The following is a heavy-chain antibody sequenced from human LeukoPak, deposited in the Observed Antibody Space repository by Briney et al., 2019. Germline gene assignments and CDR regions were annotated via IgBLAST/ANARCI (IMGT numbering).Heavy chain of an antibody. Sequence: PSETLSLTCTVSGGAISSSGYYWGWVRQPPGEGLEWIGSIHYSGSTYYNPSPKSRVTISVDTAKNQFSLRLTSVTAADTAVYYCATDTYYASVNYYGPIDYWGQGTLVTVSS. J-gene: IGHJ4*02. CDR1: GGAISSSGYY. CDR2: IHYSGST. V-gene: IGHV4-39*02. D-gene: IGHD3-10*01. CDR3: ATDTYYASVNYYGPIDY.